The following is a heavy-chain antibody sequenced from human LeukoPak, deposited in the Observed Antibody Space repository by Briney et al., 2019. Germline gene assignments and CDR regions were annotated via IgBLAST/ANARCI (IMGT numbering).Heavy chain of an antibody. V-gene: IGHV3-53*01. J-gene: IGHJ4*02. Sequence: GGSLRLSCAASGFTVSSNYMSWVRQAPGKGLEWVSVIYSGGSTYYADSVKGRFTISRDNSKNTLYLQMNSLRAEDTAVYYCARAVPLQGAALSDYWGQGTLVTVSS. CDR1: GFTVSSNY. CDR2: IYSGGST. D-gene: IGHD3-10*01. CDR3: ARAVPLQGAALSDY.